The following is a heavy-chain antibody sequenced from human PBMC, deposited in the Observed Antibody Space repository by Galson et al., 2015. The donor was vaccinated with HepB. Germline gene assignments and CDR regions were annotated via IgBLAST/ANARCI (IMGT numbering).Heavy chain of an antibody. D-gene: IGHD2-2*01. CDR2: ISGSGART. CDR3: AKDADCSSVSCYFEY. J-gene: IGHJ4*02. CDR1: GFTFSSYA. Sequence: SLRLSCAASGFTFSSYAMSWVRQAPGKGLEWVSGISGSGARTYYADSVKGRFTISRDSSKNTLYLQMNSLRAEDTAVYYCAKDADCSSVSCYFEYWGQGTLVTVSS. V-gene: IGHV3-23*01.